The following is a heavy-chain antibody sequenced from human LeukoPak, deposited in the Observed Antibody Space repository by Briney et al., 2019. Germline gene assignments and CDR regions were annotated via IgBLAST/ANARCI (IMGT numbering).Heavy chain of an antibody. V-gene: IGHV3-11*04. J-gene: IGHJ4*02. CDR1: GFTFSDYY. D-gene: IGHD3-3*01. CDR3: ARDGTSYYDFWSGYYGGDY. CDR2: ISSSGSTI. Sequence: GGSLRLSCAASGFTFSDYYMSWIRQAPGKGLEWVSYISSSGSTIYYADSVKGRFTISRDNAKNSLYLQMNSLRAEDTAVYYCARDGTSYYDFWSGYYGGDYWGQGTLVTVSS.